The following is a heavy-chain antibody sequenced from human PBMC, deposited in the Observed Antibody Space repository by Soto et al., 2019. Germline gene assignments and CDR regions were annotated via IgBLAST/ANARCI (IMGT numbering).Heavy chain of an antibody. CDR1: GFTFSSYA. Sequence: GGSLRLSCAASGFTFSSYAMHWVRQAPGKGLEWVAVISYDGSNKYYADSVKGRFTISRDNSKNTLYLQMNSLRAEDTAVYYCARVYYYDSSGYYLDPSFFDYWGQGTLVTVSS. CDR3: ARVYYYDSSGYYLDPSFFDY. CDR2: ISYDGSNK. V-gene: IGHV3-30-3*01. J-gene: IGHJ4*02. D-gene: IGHD3-22*01.